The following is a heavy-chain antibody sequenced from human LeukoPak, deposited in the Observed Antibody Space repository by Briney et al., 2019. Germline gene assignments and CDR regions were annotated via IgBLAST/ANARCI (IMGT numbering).Heavy chain of an antibody. CDR3: TRVPYSYGFSSDY. J-gene: IGHJ4*02. CDR2: ISSSISTI. CDR1: GFTFSSYS. D-gene: IGHD5-18*01. V-gene: IGHV3-48*01. Sequence: GGSLRLSCAASGFTFSSYSMNWVRQAPGKGLEWISYISSSISTIYYADSVKGRFTISRDNAKNSLSLQMNSPRAEDTAVYYCTRVPYSYGFSSDYWGQGTLVTVSS.